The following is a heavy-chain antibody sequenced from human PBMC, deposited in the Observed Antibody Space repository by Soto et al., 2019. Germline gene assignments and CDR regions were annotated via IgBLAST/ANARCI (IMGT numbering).Heavy chain of an antibody. CDR1: GGSFSGYY. J-gene: IGHJ6*02. Sequence: SETLSLTCAVYGGSFSGYYWSWIRQPPGKGLEWIGEINHSGSTNYNPSLKSRVTMTRDTSTSTVYMELSSLRSGDTAVYYCARDPVVAASATDYYYGMDVWGQGTTVTVSS. D-gene: IGHD6-25*01. CDR3: ARDPVVAASATDYYYGMDV. CDR2: INHSGST. V-gene: IGHV4-34*10.